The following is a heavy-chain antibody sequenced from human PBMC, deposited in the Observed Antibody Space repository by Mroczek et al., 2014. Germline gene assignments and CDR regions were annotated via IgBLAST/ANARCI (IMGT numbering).Heavy chain of an antibody. D-gene: IGHD3-22*01. CDR3: ARVWDYYDSSGVDY. Sequence: VQLVESGGGLVKPGGSLRLSCAASGFTFSSYSMNWVRQAPGKGLEWVPSISSSSSYIYYADSVKGRFTSRDNAKNSLYLQMNSLRAEDTAVYYCARVWDYYDSSGVDYWGQGTLVTVSS. CDR2: ISSSSSYI. CDR1: GFTFSSYS. J-gene: IGHJ4*02. V-gene: IGHV3-21*01.